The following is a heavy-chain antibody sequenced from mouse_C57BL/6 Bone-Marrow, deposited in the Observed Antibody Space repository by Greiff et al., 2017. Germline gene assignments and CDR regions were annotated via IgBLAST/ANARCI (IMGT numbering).Heavy chain of an antibody. Sequence: EVMLVESGGGLVKPGGSLKLSCAASGFTFSDYGMHWVRQAPEKGLEWVAYISSGSSTIYYADTVMGRFTISRDNAKNTLFLQMTSLRSEDTAMYYCARGLYDGSSAWFAYWGQGTLVTVSA. CDR2: ISSGSSTI. CDR3: ARGLYDGSSAWFAY. J-gene: IGHJ3*01. D-gene: IGHD1-1*01. CDR1: GFTFSDYG. V-gene: IGHV5-17*01.